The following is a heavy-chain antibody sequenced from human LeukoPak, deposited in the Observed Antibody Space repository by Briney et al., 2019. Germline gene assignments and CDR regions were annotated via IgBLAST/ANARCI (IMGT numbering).Heavy chain of an antibody. Sequence: GGSLRLSCAVSGFTVSSNYMNWVRQAPGKGLEWVSVISNGGATYYADFVKGRFIISTDNFKNTLYLQMNTLRADDTAVYYCARGAFDWGQGTLVTVSS. CDR2: ISNGGAT. J-gene: IGHJ4*02. V-gene: IGHV3-66*01. CDR1: GFTVSSNY. CDR3: ARGAFD.